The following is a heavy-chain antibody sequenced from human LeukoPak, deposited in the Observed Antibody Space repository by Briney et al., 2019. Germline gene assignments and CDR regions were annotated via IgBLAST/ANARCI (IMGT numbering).Heavy chain of an antibody. D-gene: IGHD3-10*01. J-gene: IGHJ4*02. CDR3: ARGIMVRGVMAFDY. V-gene: IGHV4-59*01. CDR2: IYYSGST. CDR1: GGSISSYY. Sequence: PSETLSLTCTVSGGSISSYYWSWLRQPPGKGLEWIGYIYYSGSTNYNTSLKSRVTISVDTSKNQFSLKLSSVTAADTAVYYCARGIMVRGVMAFDYWGQGTLVTVSS.